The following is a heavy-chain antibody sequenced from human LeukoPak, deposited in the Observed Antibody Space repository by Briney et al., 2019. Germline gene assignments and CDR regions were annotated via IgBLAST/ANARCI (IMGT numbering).Heavy chain of an antibody. CDR1: GGSISSYY. D-gene: IGHD6-13*01. J-gene: IGHJ4*02. CDR3: ARISSSWYPSRDY. Sequence: PSETLSLTCTVSGGSISSYYWSWIRQPPGKGLEWIGYIYYSGSTNYNPSLKSRVTISVDTSKNQFSLKLSSVTAADTAVYYCARISSSWYPSRDYWGQGTLVTVSS. CDR2: IYYSGST. V-gene: IGHV4-59*12.